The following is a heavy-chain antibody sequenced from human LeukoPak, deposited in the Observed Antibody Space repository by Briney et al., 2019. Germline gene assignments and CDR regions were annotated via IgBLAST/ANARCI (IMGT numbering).Heavy chain of an antibody. J-gene: IGHJ4*02. D-gene: IGHD3-10*01. Sequence: ASVKVSCKTSGYIFTDYYIHWVRQAPGQRLEWMGWINAGNDNTKYSQKFQGRVTITRDTSATTAYMELSSLRSEDTAVYYCARDPLVGSGSYMDYWGQGTLVTVSS. V-gene: IGHV1-3*01. CDR3: ARDPLVGSGSYMDY. CDR2: INAGNDNT. CDR1: GYIFTDYY.